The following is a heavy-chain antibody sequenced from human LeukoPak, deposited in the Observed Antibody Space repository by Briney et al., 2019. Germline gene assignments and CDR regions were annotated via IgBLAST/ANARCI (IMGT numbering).Heavy chain of an antibody. CDR3: TTVASDFCSGYYVDY. J-gene: IGHJ4*02. CDR2: IKSKTDGGTT. CDR1: GFTFSNAW. Sequence: GGSLRLSCAASGFTFSNAWMSWVRQAPGKGLEWVGRIKSKTDGGTTDYAAPVKGRFTISRDDSKNTLYLQMNSLKTEDTAVYYCTTVASDFCSGYYVDYWGQGTLVTVSS. V-gene: IGHV3-15*01. D-gene: IGHD3-3*01.